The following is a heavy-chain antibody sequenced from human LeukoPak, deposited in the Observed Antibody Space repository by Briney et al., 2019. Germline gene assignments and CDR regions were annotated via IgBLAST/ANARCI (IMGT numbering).Heavy chain of an antibody. CDR3: ARVRARSYCSSTSCYGY. CDR1: GFTFSSYW. CDR2: IKQDGSEK. D-gene: IGHD2-2*01. Sequence: GGSPRLSCAASGFTFSSYWMSWVRQAPGKGLEWVANIKQDGSEKYYVDSVKGRFTISRDNAKNSLYLQMNSLRAEDTAVYYCARVRARSYCSSTSCYGYWGQGTLVTVSS. V-gene: IGHV3-7*01. J-gene: IGHJ4*02.